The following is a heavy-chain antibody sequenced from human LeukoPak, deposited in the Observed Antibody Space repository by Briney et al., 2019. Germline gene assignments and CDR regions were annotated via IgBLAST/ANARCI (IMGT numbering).Heavy chain of an antibody. CDR3: AKDGEQQLEHFDY. CDR2: ISWNSGSI. Sequence: AGGSLRLSCAASGFTFDDCAMHRVRQAPGKGLEWVSGISWNSGSIGYADSVKGRFTISRDNAKNSLYLQMNSLRAEDTALYYCAKDGEQQLEHFDYWGQGTLVTVSS. CDR1: GFTFDDCA. J-gene: IGHJ4*02. V-gene: IGHV3-9*01. D-gene: IGHD6-13*01.